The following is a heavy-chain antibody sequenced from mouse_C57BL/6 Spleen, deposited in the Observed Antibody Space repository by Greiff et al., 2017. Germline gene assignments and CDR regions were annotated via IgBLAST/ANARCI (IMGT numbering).Heavy chain of an antibody. Sequence: VQLKQSGPVLVKPGASVKMSCKASGYTFTDYYMNWVKQSHGKSLEWIGVINPYNGGTSYNQKFKGKATLTVDKSSSTAYMELNSLTSEDSAVYYCAREVGSSSSYWGQGTTLTVSS. CDR3: AREVGSSSSY. CDR1: GYTFTDYY. CDR2: INPYNGGT. D-gene: IGHD1-1*01. V-gene: IGHV1-19*01. J-gene: IGHJ2*01.